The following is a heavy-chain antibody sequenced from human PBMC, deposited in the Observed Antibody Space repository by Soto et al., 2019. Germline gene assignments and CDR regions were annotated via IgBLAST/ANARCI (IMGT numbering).Heavy chain of an antibody. CDR3: ARKAWDGWFDP. D-gene: IGHD1-26*01. CDR2: IWYDGSNK. V-gene: IGHV3-33*01. Sequence: QVQLVESGGGVVQPGRSLRLSCAASGFTFSSYGMHWVRQAPGKGLEWVAVIWYDGSNKYYADSVKGRFTISRDNSKNTLYLQMNSLRAEDTAVYYCARKAWDGWFDPWGQGTLVTVSS. CDR1: GFTFSSYG. J-gene: IGHJ5*02.